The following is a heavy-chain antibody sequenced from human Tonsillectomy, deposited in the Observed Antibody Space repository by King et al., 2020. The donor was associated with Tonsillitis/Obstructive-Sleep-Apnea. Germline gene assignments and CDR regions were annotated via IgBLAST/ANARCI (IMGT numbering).Heavy chain of an antibody. Sequence: VQLVESGGGLVQPGGSLRLSCAASGFTFSSYSMNWVRQAPGKGLEWVSYISSSSSTIYYADSVKGRFTISRDNAKNSLYLQMNSLRDEDTAVYYCAGDRDSGSYADYFDYWGQGTLVTVSS. V-gene: IGHV3-48*02. D-gene: IGHD1-26*01. CDR2: ISSSSSTI. J-gene: IGHJ4*02. CDR3: AGDRDSGSYADYFDY. CDR1: GFTFSSYS.